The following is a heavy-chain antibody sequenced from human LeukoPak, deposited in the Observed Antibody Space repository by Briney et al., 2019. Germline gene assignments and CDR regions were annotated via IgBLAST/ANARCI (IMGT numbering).Heavy chain of an antibody. D-gene: IGHD1-26*01. CDR1: GFTFSSYG. Sequence: GGSLRLSCAASGFTFSSYGMHWVRQAPGKGLEWVSAISGSGGSTYYADSVKGRFTISRDNSKNTLYLQMNSLRAEDTAVYYCAGTSGSYPLYYFDYWGQGTLVTVSS. J-gene: IGHJ4*02. CDR2: ISGSGGST. V-gene: IGHV3-23*01. CDR3: AGTSGSYPLYYFDY.